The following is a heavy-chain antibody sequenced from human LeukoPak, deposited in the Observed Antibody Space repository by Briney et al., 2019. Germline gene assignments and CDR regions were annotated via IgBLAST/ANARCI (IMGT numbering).Heavy chain of an antibody. CDR2: INPNSGGT. Sequence: ASVKVSCKASGYTFTGYYMHWVRQAPGQGLEWMGWINPNSGGTNYGQKFQGRVTMTRDASISTAYMELSRLRSDDTAVYYCARDLPGRGRYFDYWGQGTLVTVSS. CDR1: GYTFTGYY. J-gene: IGHJ4*02. V-gene: IGHV1-2*02. CDR3: ARDLPGRGRYFDY. D-gene: IGHD3-10*01.